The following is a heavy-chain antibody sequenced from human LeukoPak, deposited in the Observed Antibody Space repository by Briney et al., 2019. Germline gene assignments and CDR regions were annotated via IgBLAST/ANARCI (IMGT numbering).Heavy chain of an antibody. Sequence: ASVKVSCKASGYTFTSYDINWVRQATGQGLEWMGWMNPNSGNTGYAQKFQGRVTMTRNTSISTAYMELSSLRSEDTAVYYCATHPGGVIVDAFDIWGQGTMVTVSS. CDR3: ATHPGGVIVDAFDI. D-gene: IGHD3-16*02. CDR1: GYTFTSYD. CDR2: MNPNSGNT. V-gene: IGHV1-8*01. J-gene: IGHJ3*02.